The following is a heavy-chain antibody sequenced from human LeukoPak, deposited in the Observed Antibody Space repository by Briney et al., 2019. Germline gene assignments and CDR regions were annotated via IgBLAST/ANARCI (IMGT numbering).Heavy chain of an antibody. CDR2: ISTSGTTI. CDR3: ARLNLITEVGY. J-gene: IGHJ4*02. V-gene: IGHV3-48*03. CDR1: GFTFSSYE. Sequence: GGSLRLFCAASGFTFSSYEMNWVRQAPGKGLEWVSYISTSGTTIYYADSVKGRFTISRDNAKNSLYLQMNSLRAEDTTVYYCARLNLITEVGYWGQGTLVTVSS. D-gene: IGHD1-14*01.